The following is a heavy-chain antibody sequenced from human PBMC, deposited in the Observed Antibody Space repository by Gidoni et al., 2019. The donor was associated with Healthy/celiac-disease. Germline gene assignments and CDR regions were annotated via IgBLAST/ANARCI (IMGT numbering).Heavy chain of an antibody. Sequence: QVQLVESGGGVVQPGRSLRLSCAAYGFTLSSYGMHWVRQAPGKGLEWVAVIWYDGSNKYYADSVKGRFTISRDNSKNTLYLQMNSLRAEDTAVYYCARDRGAFAPRAFDIWGQGTMVTVSS. V-gene: IGHV3-33*01. CDR3: ARDRGAFAPRAFDI. CDR1: GFTLSSYG. D-gene: IGHD3-10*01. CDR2: IWYDGSNK. J-gene: IGHJ3*02.